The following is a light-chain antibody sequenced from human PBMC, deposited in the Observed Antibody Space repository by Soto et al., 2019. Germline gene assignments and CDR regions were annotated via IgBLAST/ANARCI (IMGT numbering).Light chain of an antibody. J-gene: IGKJ4*01. V-gene: IGKV3-20*01. CDR1: QSVAGSS. CDR3: QQYGSSQLT. CDR2: GAS. Sequence: ESVLTQSRGTLSLSPGERATLSCMAIQSVAGSSLAWYQQKPGQAPRLVIYGASSRATGIPARFSGSGSGTDFTLIISRLEAEDFELYFCQQYGSSQLTFGGGTKVDIK.